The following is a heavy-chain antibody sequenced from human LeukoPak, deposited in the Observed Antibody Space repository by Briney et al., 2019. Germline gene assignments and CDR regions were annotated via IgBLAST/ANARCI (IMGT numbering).Heavy chain of an antibody. CDR3: ARGWGPAYCGGDCHRHFDY. V-gene: IGHV4-61*02. D-gene: IGHD2-21*02. J-gene: IGHJ4*02. CDR1: GVSSNTDTYY. Sequence: SETLSLTCTVSGVSSNTDTYYWTWIRQPAGKGLEWIGSIYSSGSTHYNPSLKSRLSISVNSSKNQFSLNLSSVTAADTAVYYCARGWGPAYCGGDCHRHFDYWGQGTLVTVSS. CDR2: IYSSGST.